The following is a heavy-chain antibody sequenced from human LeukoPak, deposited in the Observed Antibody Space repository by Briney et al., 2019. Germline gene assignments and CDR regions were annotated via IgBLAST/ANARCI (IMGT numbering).Heavy chain of an antibody. V-gene: IGHV3-33*06. J-gene: IGHJ4*02. D-gene: IGHD6-19*01. Sequence: GRSLRLSCAAPGFTFSHYGMHWVRQAPGKGLEGVAVIWYDGGNKYFADSVKGRFTISRDNSKNTVYLQMNSLRVEDTAVYYCAKGTESGWYAYFDYWGQGTLVTVSS. CDR2: IWYDGGNK. CDR1: GFTFSHYG. CDR3: AKGTESGWYAYFDY.